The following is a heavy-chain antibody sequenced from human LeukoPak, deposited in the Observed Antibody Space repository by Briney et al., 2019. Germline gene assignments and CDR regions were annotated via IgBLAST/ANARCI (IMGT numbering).Heavy chain of an antibody. J-gene: IGHJ5*02. CDR1: GFTFDDYA. V-gene: IGHV3-9*01. CDR3: ARNNWFGEFENWFDP. D-gene: IGHD3-10*01. CDR2: INWNSDSI. Sequence: GGSLRLSCAVSGFTFDDYAMHWVRQVPGKGLEWVSGINWNSDSIGYADSVKGRFTISRDNAKKSLYLQMNSLRAEDTAVYYCARNNWFGEFENWFDPWGQGTLVTVSS.